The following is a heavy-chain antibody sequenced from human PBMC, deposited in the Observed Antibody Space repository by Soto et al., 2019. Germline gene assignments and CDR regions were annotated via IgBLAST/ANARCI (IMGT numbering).Heavy chain of an antibody. CDR3: ARDYYGSGSYFWFDP. CDR1: GGTFSSYT. CDR2: IIPILGIA. V-gene: IGHV1-69*08. Sequence: QVQLVQSGAEVKKPGSSVKVSCKASGGTFSSYTISWVRQAPGQGLEWMGRIIPILGIANYAQKFQGRVTITADKSTSTAYMELSILRSEDTAVYYCARDYYGSGSYFWFDPWGQGTLVTVSS. J-gene: IGHJ5*02. D-gene: IGHD3-10*01.